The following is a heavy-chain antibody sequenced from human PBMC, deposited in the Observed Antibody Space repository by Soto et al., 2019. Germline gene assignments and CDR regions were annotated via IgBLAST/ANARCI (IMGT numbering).Heavy chain of an antibody. D-gene: IGHD3-10*02. Sequence: QVQLQESGPGLVKPSETLSLTCSVAGGSLGSYYWGWIRQSPGKGLEWIAYIYDSGPTIYNPSLKRRATISVDTSKNQFSLNLTSVTAADTAVYYCARGAMFWFDPWGQGTLVSVSS. CDR2: IYDSGPT. V-gene: IGHV4-59*01. CDR1: GGSLGSYY. CDR3: ARGAMFWFDP. J-gene: IGHJ5*02.